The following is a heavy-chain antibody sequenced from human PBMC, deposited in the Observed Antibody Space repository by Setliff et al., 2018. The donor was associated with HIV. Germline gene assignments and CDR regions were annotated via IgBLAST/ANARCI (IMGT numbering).Heavy chain of an antibody. D-gene: IGHD3-3*01. Sequence: GASVKVSCKASGYTFTSYYMHWVRQAPGQGLEWMGIINPSGGSTSYAQKFQGRVTTTRDTSTSTVYMELSSLRSEDTAVYYCARDTYYNFWSGLEDYYYYMDVWGKGTTVTVSS. CDR2: INPSGGST. J-gene: IGHJ6*03. CDR3: ARDTYYNFWSGLEDYYYYMDV. V-gene: IGHV1-46*01. CDR1: GYTFTSYY.